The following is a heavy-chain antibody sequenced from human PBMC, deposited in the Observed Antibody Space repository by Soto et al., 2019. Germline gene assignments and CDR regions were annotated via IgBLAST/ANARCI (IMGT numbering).Heavy chain of an antibody. Sequence: PSETLSITCTVSGGSVSSSSYYWGWIRQPPGKGLEWIGSIYYSGSTYYNPSLKSRVTISVDTSKNQFSLKLSSVTAADTAVYYCARIDYYYFDYWGQGTLVTVSS. CDR1: GGSVSSSSYY. J-gene: IGHJ4*02. CDR3: ARIDYYYFDY. V-gene: IGHV4-39*01. D-gene: IGHD2-21*01. CDR2: IYYSGST.